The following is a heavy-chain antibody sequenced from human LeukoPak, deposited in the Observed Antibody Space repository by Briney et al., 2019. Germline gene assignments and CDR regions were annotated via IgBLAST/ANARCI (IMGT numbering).Heavy chain of an antibody. CDR1: GGSISSYY. J-gene: IGHJ4*02. V-gene: IGHV4-59*01. CDR2: IYYSGTT. Sequence: TSETLSLTCTVSGGSISSYYWSWIRQPPGKGLEWIGYIYYSGTTNYNPSLKSRVTISVDTSKNQFSLKLSSVTAADTAVYYCARGVYIAAAQYAYWDQGTLVTVSS. D-gene: IGHD6-13*01. CDR3: ARGVYIAAAQYAY.